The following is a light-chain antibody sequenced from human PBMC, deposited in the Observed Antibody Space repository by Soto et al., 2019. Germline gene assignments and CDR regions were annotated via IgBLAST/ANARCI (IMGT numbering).Light chain of an antibody. V-gene: IGKV3-11*01. J-gene: IGKJ1*01. CDR2: DAS. CDR3: QQRSNWPRT. CDR1: QSVSSY. Sequence: EIVLTQSPATLSLSPGERATLSCRASQSVSSYLAWYQQKPGQAPRLLIYDASNRATGILARFSGSGSGTDFTLTISSLEPEDYAVYYCQQRSNWPRTFGQGTKVDIK.